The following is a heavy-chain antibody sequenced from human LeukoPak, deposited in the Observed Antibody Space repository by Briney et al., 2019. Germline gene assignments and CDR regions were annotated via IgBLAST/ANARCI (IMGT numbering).Heavy chain of an antibody. V-gene: IGHV4-4*07. D-gene: IGHD6-13*01. Sequence: SETLSLTCTVSGDSISSYYWNWIRQPAGKGLEWIGRIYTSGSPNYNPSLKSRVTISVDTSKNQFSLKLSSVTAADTAVYYCARSWAGSWSVIDYWGQGTLVTVSS. CDR1: GDSISSYY. CDR3: ARSWAGSWSVIDY. J-gene: IGHJ4*02. CDR2: IYTSGSP.